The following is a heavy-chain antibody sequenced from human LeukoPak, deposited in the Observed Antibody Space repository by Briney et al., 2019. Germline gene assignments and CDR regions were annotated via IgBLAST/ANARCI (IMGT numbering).Heavy chain of an antibody. CDR3: ARVNSSGHGDY. CDR1: GYTFTTYY. D-gene: IGHD3-22*01. J-gene: IGHJ4*02. CDR2: INTNTGNP. Sequence: ASVKVSCKASGYTFTTYYMHWVRQAPGQGLEWMGWINTNTGNPTYAQGFTGRFVFSLDTSVSTAYLQISSLKAEDTAVYYCARVNSSGHGDYWGQGTLVTVSS. V-gene: IGHV7-4-1*02.